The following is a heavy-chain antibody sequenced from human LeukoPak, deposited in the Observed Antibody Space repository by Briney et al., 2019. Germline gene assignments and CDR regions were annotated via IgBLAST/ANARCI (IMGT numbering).Heavy chain of an antibody. D-gene: IGHD2-2*02. V-gene: IGHV4-59*01. CDR2: IYYSGST. J-gene: IGHJ6*02. CDR3: VGGPMDIVVVPAAIRHYYYGMDV. CDR1: GGSISSYY. Sequence: SETLSLTCTVSGGSISSYYWSWIRQPPGKGLEWIGYIYYSGSTNYNPSLKSRVTISVDTSKNQFSLKLSSVTAADTAVYYCVGGPMDIVVVPAAIRHYYYGMDVWGQGTTVTVSS.